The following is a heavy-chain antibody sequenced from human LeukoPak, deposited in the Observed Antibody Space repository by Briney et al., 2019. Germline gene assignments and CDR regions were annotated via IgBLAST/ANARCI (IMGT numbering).Heavy chain of an antibody. D-gene: IGHD1-1*01. J-gene: IGHJ4*02. Sequence: GGSLRLSCAASGFTFSRCPMSWVRQAPGKGLEWVSAISSSGDNRHYADSVKGRFTISRDNSKNTLYLQMTSLRADDTAVYYCARAQDVTRNDLVDRSWDHWGQGTLVTVSS. CDR1: GFTFSRCP. CDR2: ISSSGDNR. CDR3: ARAQDVTRNDLVDRSWDH. V-gene: IGHV3-23*01.